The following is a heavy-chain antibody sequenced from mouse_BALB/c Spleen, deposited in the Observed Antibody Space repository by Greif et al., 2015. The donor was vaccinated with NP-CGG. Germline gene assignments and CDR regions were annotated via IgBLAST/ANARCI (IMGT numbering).Heavy chain of an antibody. J-gene: IGHJ3*01. V-gene: IGHV5-17*02. D-gene: IGHD1-2*01. CDR3: ARRPTATDDWFAY. Sequence: EVKLMESGGGLVQPGGSRKLSCAASGFTFSSFGMHWVRQAPEKGLEWVAYISSGSSTIYYADTVKGRFTISRDNPKNTLFLQMTSLRSEDTAMYYCARRPTATDDWFAYWGQGTLVTVSA. CDR2: ISSGSSTI. CDR1: GFTFSSFG.